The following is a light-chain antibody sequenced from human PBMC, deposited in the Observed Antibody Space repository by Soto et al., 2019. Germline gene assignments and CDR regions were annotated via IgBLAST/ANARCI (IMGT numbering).Light chain of an antibody. CDR3: SSYAGSNSYVV. CDR2: DVS. Sequence: QSALTQPPSASGSPGQSVTISCTGTSSDVGGYNYVSWYQQHPGKAPKLMIYDVSNRPSGVPDRFSGSKSGNTASLTVSGPRAEDEADYYCSSYAGSNSYVVFGGGTKVTVL. J-gene: IGLJ2*01. V-gene: IGLV2-8*01. CDR1: SSDVGGYNY.